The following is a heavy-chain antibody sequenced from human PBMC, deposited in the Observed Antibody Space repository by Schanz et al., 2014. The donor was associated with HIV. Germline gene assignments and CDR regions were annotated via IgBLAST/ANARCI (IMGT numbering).Heavy chain of an antibody. CDR2: ISGSGGRT. Sequence: EVQLLESGGGLVQPGGSLRLSCAASGFTFSSHAMSWVRQAAGKGLEWVSSISGSGGRTYHADSVKGRFTISRDNSKNTVYLQMNSLRAEDTAVYYCAKTGWSQGNYYYYYGMDVWGQGTMVTVSS. J-gene: IGHJ6*02. D-gene: IGHD3-3*01. V-gene: IGHV3-23*01. CDR3: AKTGWSQGNYYYYYGMDV. CDR1: GFTFSSHA.